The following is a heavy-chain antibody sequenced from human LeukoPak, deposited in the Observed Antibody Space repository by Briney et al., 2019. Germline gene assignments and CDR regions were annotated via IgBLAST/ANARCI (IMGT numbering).Heavy chain of an antibody. D-gene: IGHD5-12*01. CDR1: GFTFSNFA. CDR3: ASLNGGYDHGNWFDP. J-gene: IGHJ5*02. V-gene: IGHV3-64*01. CDR2: ISSNGGST. Sequence: PGGSLRLSCATSGFTFSNFAMQWVRQAPGKGPEYVSGISSNGGSTYYANSVRGRFTISRDNSRNTLYLQMDSLRTEDMAVYYCASLNGGYDHGNWFDPWGQGTLVTVSS.